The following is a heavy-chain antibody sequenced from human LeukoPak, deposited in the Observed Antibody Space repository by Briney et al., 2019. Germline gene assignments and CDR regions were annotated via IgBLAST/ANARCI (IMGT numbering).Heavy chain of an antibody. Sequence: GASVKVSCKASGYTFTSYDINWVRQATGQGLEWMGWMNPNSGNTGCAQKFQGRVTMTRNTSISTAYMELSSLRSEDTAVYYCARGYCSGGSCYSRGDAFDIWGQGTMVTVSS. CDR3: ARGYCSGGSCYSRGDAFDI. V-gene: IGHV1-8*01. CDR2: MNPNSGNT. CDR1: GYTFTSYD. J-gene: IGHJ3*02. D-gene: IGHD2-15*01.